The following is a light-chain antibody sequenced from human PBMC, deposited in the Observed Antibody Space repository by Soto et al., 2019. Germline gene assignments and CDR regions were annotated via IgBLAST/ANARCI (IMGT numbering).Light chain of an antibody. J-gene: IGKJ5*01. CDR3: QQLHSYPIT. CDR2: GAS. V-gene: IGKV1-9*01. Sequence: DIQLTQSPSFLSASVGDRVTISCRASQAMNTYIAWYQQRPGAAPQLLVYGASTLYTGVPSRFSGSESGAVFTLTIRSLQPEDFATYYCQQLHSYPITFGQGTRLEI. CDR1: QAMNTY.